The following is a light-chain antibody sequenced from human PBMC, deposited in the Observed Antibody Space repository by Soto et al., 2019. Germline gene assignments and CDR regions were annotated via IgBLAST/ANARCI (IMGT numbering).Light chain of an antibody. Sequence: ILMTQSPATLSVSPGERATLSCRASLSVSNNLAWYQQKPGQAPRLLIYDASTRATGIPARFSGSGSGTEFTLTISGLQSEDFAVYYCQQYNNWPPCTFGQGTKVEIK. J-gene: IGKJ1*01. CDR2: DAS. CDR3: QQYNNWPPCT. CDR1: LSVSNN. V-gene: IGKV3-15*01.